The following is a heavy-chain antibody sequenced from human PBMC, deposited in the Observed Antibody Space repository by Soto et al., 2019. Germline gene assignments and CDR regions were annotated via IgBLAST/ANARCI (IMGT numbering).Heavy chain of an antibody. CDR3: MRWADNRAFDF. CDR2: IWYDGSNK. V-gene: IGHV3-33*01. J-gene: IGHJ4*02. Sequence: LRLSCAATGFIFSNHGMHWVRQAPGKGLEWVAVIWYDGSNKYYGESVKGRFTISRDNSKNILYLQMNSLRVEDTAVYYCMRWADNRAFDFWGQGTPVTVSS. D-gene: IGHD1-1*01. CDR1: GFIFSNHG.